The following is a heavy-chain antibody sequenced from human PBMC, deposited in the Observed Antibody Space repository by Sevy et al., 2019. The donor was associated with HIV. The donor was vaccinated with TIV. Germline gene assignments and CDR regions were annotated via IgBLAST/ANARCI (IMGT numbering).Heavy chain of an antibody. CDR2: ISGSGGRT. CDR1: GFTFSSYA. CDR3: TKDWVQTNKGDY. J-gene: IGHJ4*02. Sequence: GGSLRLSCAASGFTFSSYAMSWVRQAPGKGLEWVSAISGSGGRTYYADSVKGRFTISKDNSKNTLYLQMNSLRAEDTAVYYCTKDWVQTNKGDYWGQGTLVTVSS. D-gene: IGHD2-8*01. V-gene: IGHV3-23*01.